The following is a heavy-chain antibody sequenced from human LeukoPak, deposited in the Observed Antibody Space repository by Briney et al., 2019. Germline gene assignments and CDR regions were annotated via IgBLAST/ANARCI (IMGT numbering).Heavy chain of an antibody. CDR3: ARGPHYDYVWGSYRPRFDY. J-gene: IGHJ4*02. CDR1: GGSISSGGYY. V-gene: IGHV4-31*03. D-gene: IGHD3-16*02. CDR2: IYYSGST. Sequence: SQTLSLTCTVSGGSISSGGYYWSWLRQHPGKGLEWFGYIYYSGSTYYNPSLKSRVTISVDTSKNQFSLKLSSVTAADTAVYYCARGPHYDYVWGSYRPRFDYWGQGTLVTVSS.